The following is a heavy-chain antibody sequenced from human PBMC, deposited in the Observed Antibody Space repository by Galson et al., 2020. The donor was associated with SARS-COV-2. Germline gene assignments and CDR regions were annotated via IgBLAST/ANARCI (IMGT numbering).Heavy chain of an antibody. J-gene: IGHJ5*02. CDR1: GYTLTELS. D-gene: IGHD6-19*01. V-gene: IGHV1-24*01. Sequence: ASVKVSCKGSGYTLTELSMHWVRQAPGKGLEWMGGFDPEDGETIYAQKFQGRVTMTEDTSTDTAYMELSSLRSEDTAVYYCATAPAIAVADSNWFDPWGQGTLVTVSS. CDR3: ATAPAIAVADSNWFDP. CDR2: FDPEDGET.